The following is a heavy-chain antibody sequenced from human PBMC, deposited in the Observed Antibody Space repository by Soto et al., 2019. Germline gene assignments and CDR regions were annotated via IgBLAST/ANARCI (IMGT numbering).Heavy chain of an antibody. CDR2: INHSGST. CDR1: GGSFSGNH. J-gene: IGHJ5*02. CDR3: ARRYCSTTSCLDGFDP. Sequence: SETLSLTCAVYGGSFSGNHWTWIRQVPGKGLEWIGEINHSGSTNYNPSLKSRVTISVDTSKNQISLKLNSVTAADTAVYYCARRYCSTTSCLDGFDPWGRGTLVTVSS. V-gene: IGHV4-34*01. D-gene: IGHD2-2*01.